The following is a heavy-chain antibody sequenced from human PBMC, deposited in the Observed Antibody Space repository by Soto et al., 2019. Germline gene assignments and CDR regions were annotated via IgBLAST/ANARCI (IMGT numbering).Heavy chain of an antibody. J-gene: IGHJ4*02. D-gene: IGHD6-6*01. CDR2: ISGSGGST. CDR1: GFTFSSYA. Sequence: GGSLRLSCAASGFTFSSYAMSWLRQAPGKGLEWVSAISGSGGSTYYADSVKGRFTISRDNSKNTLYLQMNSLRAEDTAVYSCAKDSRPHYGSSSPFDYWGQGTLIAVSS. V-gene: IGHV3-23*01. CDR3: AKDSRPHYGSSSPFDY.